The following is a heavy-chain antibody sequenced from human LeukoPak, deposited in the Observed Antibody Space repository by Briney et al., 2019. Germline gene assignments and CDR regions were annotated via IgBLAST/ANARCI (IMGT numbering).Heavy chain of an antibody. CDR1: GGSISSSSYY. CDR3: ARLRYSSSWYVYYFDY. CDR2: IYYSGST. V-gene: IGHV4-39*01. D-gene: IGHD6-13*01. J-gene: IGHJ4*02. Sequence: SETLSLTCTVSGGSISSSSYYWGWIRQPPGKGLEWIGSIYYSGSTYYNPSLKSRVTISVDTSKNQFSLKLSSVTAADTAVYYCARLRYSSSWYVYYFDYWGQGTLVTVSS.